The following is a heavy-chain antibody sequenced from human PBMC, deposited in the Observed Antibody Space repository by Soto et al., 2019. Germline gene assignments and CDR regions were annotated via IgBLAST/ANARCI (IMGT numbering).Heavy chain of an antibody. V-gene: IGHV1-3*01. J-gene: IGHJ2*01. Sequence: ASVKVSCKASVYTLTSYAMQWVRQAPGQSLEWMGWINPGNGNTRYSQKFQGRVTITRDTSASTAYMELSSLRSEDTAVYYCARGASSVTTFYFDLWGRGTLVTVSS. D-gene: IGHD4-17*01. CDR1: VYTLTSYA. CDR3: ARGASSVTTFYFDL. CDR2: INPGNGNT.